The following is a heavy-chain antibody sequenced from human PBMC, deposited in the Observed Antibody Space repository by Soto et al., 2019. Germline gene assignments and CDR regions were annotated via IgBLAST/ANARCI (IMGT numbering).Heavy chain of an antibody. J-gene: IGHJ4*02. CDR2: ISSSITTV. CDR3: VRGRRYSDYFLHY. Sequence: GGSLRLSCEASGFTFSSYGMNWVRQTPGKGLEWVSYISSSITTVYYADSVKGRFTISRDNVQNSLYLQMDSLRDEDTAVYYCVRGRRYSDYFLHYWGRGTLVTVSS. D-gene: IGHD4-17*01. CDR1: GFTFSSYG. V-gene: IGHV3-48*02.